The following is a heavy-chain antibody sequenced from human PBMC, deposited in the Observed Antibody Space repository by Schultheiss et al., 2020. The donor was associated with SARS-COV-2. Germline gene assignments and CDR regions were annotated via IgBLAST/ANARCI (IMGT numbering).Heavy chain of an antibody. CDR1: GFSLSTSGVG. CDR2: IYWNDDK. CDR3: AHRPEQLDGGWFDP. D-gene: IGHD6-6*01. V-gene: IGHV2-5*01. Sequence: SGPTLVKPTQTLTLTCTFSGFSLSTSGVGVGWIRQPPGKALEWLALIYWNDDKRYSPSLKSRLTITKDTSKNQVVLTMTNMDPVDTATYYCAHRPEQLDGGWFDPWGQGTLVTVSS. J-gene: IGHJ5*02.